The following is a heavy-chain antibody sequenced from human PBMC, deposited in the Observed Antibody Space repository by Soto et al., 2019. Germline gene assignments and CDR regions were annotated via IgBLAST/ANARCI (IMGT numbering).Heavy chain of an antibody. CDR3: ARDPRPPSGWLGFWEYGMGV. CDR1: GYTFTGNY. CDR2: VNPDNGGT. Sequence: ASVKVSCKASGYTFTGNYIHWVRQAPGQGLEWMGWVNPDNGGTTSAQKFQGRVTMTSDTSVTTAYMELNRLTSDDTAVYYCARDPRPPSGWLGFWEYGMGVWGQGTTVTVSS. J-gene: IGHJ6*02. V-gene: IGHV1-2*02. D-gene: IGHD3-3*01.